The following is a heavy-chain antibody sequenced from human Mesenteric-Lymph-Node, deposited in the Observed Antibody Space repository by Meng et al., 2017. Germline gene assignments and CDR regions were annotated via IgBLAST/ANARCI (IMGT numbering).Heavy chain of an antibody. CDR1: GGTFSSYA. CDR3: ESEGIRPPGVKNSARDSRGYWDEDWFDP. Sequence: SVKVSCKASGGTFSSYAISWVRQATGQGLEWMGGIIPIFGTANYAQKFQGRVTITADESTSTAYMELSSLRSKDTAVDYCESEGIRPPGVKNSARDSRGYWDEDWFDPWGQGTLVTVSS. V-gene: IGHV1-69*13. J-gene: IGHJ5*02. D-gene: IGHD2-15*01. CDR2: IIPIFGTA.